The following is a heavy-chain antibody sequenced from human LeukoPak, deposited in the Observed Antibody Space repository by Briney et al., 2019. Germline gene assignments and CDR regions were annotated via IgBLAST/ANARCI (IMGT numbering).Heavy chain of an antibody. Sequence: PGGSLRLSCAASGFTFSINAMSWVRQAPGKGPEWVSSISTGSAYIYYADSVEGRFTISRDNAKNSLYLQMNSLRAEDTAIYYCAEDGVWLSWGQGTLVAVSS. CDR3: AEDGVWLS. CDR2: ISTGSAYI. V-gene: IGHV3-21*01. D-gene: IGHD5-12*01. CDR1: GFTFSINA. J-gene: IGHJ4*02.